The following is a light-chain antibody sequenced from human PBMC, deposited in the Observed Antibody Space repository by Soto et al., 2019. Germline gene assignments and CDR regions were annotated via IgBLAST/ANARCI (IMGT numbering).Light chain of an antibody. V-gene: IGLV2-8*01. J-gene: IGLJ1*01. Sequence: QSALTQPPSASGSPGQSVTISCTGTSSDVGGYNYVSWYQQHPGKAPKLMIYEVSKRPSGVPDRFSGSKSGNTASLTVSGLQAEDEAYYYCSSYAGSNNLGVFGTGTKLTVL. CDR2: EVS. CDR3: SSYAGSNNLGV. CDR1: SSDVGGYNY.